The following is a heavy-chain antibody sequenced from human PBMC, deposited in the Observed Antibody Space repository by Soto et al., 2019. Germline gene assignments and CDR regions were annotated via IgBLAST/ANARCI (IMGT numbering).Heavy chain of an antibody. V-gene: IGHV5-10-1*01. J-gene: IGHJ5*02. CDR1: GYSFTRYL. CDR2: IDPSDSYT. D-gene: IGHD2-15*01. Sequence: GESLKLSCTGSGYSFTRYLISWVRQMPGKGLEWMGRIDPSDSYTNYSPSFQGHVTISADKSISTAYLQWSSLKASDTAMYYCARHSGGNNNWFDPWGQGSLVTVSS. CDR3: ARHSGGNNNWFDP.